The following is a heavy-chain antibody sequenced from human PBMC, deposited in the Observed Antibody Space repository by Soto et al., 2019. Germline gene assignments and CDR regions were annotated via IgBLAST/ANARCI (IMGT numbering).Heavy chain of an antibody. V-gene: IGHV4-59*01. Sequence: SETLSLTCTVSGGSISSYYWSWIRQPPGKGLEWIGYIYYSGSTNYNPSLKSRVTISVDTSKNEFSLKLSSVTAADTAVYYCARDILLGRYGMDVWGQGTTVTVSS. CDR3: ARDILLGRYGMDV. CDR2: IYYSGST. CDR1: GGSISSYY. D-gene: IGHD1-26*01. J-gene: IGHJ6*02.